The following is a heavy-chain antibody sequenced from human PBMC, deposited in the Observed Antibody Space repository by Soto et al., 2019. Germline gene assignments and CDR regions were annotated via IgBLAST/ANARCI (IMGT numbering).Heavy chain of an antibody. Sequence: QVQLVESGGGVVQPGRSLRLSCAASGFTFSSYGMHWVRQAPGKGLEWVAVISYDGSNKYYADSVKGRFTISRDNSKNTQYLQMNSLRAEDTAVYYCAKDQITMVRGVTDYWGQGTLVTVSS. D-gene: IGHD3-10*01. J-gene: IGHJ4*02. CDR3: AKDQITMVRGVTDY. V-gene: IGHV3-30*18. CDR2: ISYDGSNK. CDR1: GFTFSSYG.